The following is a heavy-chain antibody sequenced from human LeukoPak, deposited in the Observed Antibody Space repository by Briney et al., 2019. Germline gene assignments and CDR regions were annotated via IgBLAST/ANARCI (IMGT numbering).Heavy chain of an antibody. V-gene: IGHV3-7*03. CDR1: GFTFSSYW. CDR3: ARYYSTETGLRFLEWLPRPRYFDY. Sequence: PGGSLRLSCAASGFTFSSYWMSWVRQAPGKGLEWVANIKQDGSEKYYVDSVKGRFTISRDNAKNSLYLQMNSLRAEDTAVYYCARYYSTETGLRFLEWLPRPRYFDYWGQGTLVTVSS. D-gene: IGHD3-3*01. J-gene: IGHJ4*02. CDR2: IKQDGSEK.